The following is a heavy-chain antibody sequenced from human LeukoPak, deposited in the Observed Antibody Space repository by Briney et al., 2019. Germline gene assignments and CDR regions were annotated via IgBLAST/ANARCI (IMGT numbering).Heavy chain of an antibody. Sequence: PGGSPGVSCAASGFTLRDHWKSWVRQAPGKGLEWVAKIKQGRSEKHYVDSVKGRFTISRDNAKNSLYLQMNSLRAEDTAAYYCARDLYGDYSPFDYWGQGTLVTVSS. CDR3: ARDLYGDYSPFDY. J-gene: IGHJ4*02. D-gene: IGHD4-17*01. CDR2: IKQGRSEK. V-gene: IGHV3-7*04. CDR1: GFTLRDHW.